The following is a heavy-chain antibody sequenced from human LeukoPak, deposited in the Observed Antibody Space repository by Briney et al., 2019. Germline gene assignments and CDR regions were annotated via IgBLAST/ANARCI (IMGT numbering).Heavy chain of an antibody. Sequence: GGFLRLSCAASGFTFSSYSMNWVRQAPGKGLEWVSYISSSSSTIYYADSVKGRFTISRDNAKNSLYLQMNSLRAEDTAVYYCAQRLDYWGQGTLVTVSS. V-gene: IGHV3-48*01. CDR2: ISSSSSTI. CDR1: GFTFSSYS. CDR3: AQRLDY. J-gene: IGHJ4*02.